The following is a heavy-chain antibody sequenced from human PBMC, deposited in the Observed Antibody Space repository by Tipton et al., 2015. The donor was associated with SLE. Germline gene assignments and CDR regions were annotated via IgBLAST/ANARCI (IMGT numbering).Heavy chain of an antibody. D-gene: IGHD3-10*01. V-gene: IGHV3-30*04. CDR1: GFTFSSFA. CDR3: ARGDNHYGSGTYPLDY. Sequence: RSLRLSCAASGFTFSSFAMHWVRQVPGKGLEWVAFISYDGSHENYADSVKGRFTISRDSSRNTLFLQMSSLRVGDTAVYYCARGDNHYGSGTYPLDYWGQGAPVTVSS. J-gene: IGHJ4*02. CDR2: ISYDGSHE.